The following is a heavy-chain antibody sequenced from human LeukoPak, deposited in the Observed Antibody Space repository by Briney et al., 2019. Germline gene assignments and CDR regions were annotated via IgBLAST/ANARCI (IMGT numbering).Heavy chain of an antibody. V-gene: IGHV4-59*08. D-gene: IGHD3-9*01. Sequence: SETLSLTCTVSGGSISSYYWGWIRQPPGKGLEWIGYIYYSGSTNYNPSLKSRVTISVDTSKNQFSLKLSSVTAADTAVYYCARHGDYDILTGYYKPFDYWGQGTLVTVSS. CDR2: IYYSGST. CDR1: GGSISSYY. J-gene: IGHJ4*02. CDR3: ARHGDYDILTGYYKPFDY.